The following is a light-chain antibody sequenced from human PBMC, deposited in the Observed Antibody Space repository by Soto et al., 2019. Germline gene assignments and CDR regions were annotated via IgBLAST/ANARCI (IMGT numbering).Light chain of an antibody. CDR1: HSVSSS. CDR2: GAS. Sequence: VMTLSPAALSVSTGERATLSCRASHSVSSSLAWYQQKPGQAPRLLISGASTRAAGIPARFSGSGSGTEFTLTISGLQSEDFAVYYCQHYNTWPWTFGQGTKVDIK. J-gene: IGKJ1*01. V-gene: IGKV3-15*01. CDR3: QHYNTWPWT.